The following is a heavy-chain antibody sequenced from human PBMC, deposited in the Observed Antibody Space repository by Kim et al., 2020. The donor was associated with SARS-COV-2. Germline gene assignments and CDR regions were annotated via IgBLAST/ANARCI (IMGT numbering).Heavy chain of an antibody. V-gene: IGHV1-18*01. CDR3: ARGVYGSGPGGAFDI. Sequence: QKLQGRVTMTTDTSTSTAYMELRSLRSDDTAVYYCARGVYGSGPGGAFDIWGQGTMVTVSS. D-gene: IGHD3-10*01. J-gene: IGHJ3*02.